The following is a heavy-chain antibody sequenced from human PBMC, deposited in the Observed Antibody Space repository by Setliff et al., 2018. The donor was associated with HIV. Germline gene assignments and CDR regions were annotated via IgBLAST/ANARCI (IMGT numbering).Heavy chain of an antibody. D-gene: IGHD1-26*01. J-gene: IGHJ3*02. V-gene: IGHV5-51*01. Sequence: GESLKISCKGSGYSFTSYWIGWVRQMSGKGLEWMGIIYPGDSDTRYSPSFQGQVIISADESISTAYLQWSSLKASDSAMYYCARFWNSGSYRDAFDIWGQGTMVTVSS. CDR1: GYSFTSYW. CDR3: ARFWNSGSYRDAFDI. CDR2: IYPGDSDT.